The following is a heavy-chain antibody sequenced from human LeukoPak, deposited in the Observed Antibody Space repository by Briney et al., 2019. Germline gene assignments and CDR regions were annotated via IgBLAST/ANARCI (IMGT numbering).Heavy chain of an antibody. V-gene: IGHV3-23*01. D-gene: IGHD6-13*01. Sequence: PGRSLRLSCAASGFTFSSYAMSWVRQAPGKGLEWVSAISGSGGSTYYADSVKGRFTISRDNSKNTLYLQMNSLRAEDTAVYYCAKVAGSRSWYAVDYWGQGTLVTVSS. CDR1: GFTFSSYA. CDR2: ISGSGGST. CDR3: AKVAGSRSWYAVDY. J-gene: IGHJ4*02.